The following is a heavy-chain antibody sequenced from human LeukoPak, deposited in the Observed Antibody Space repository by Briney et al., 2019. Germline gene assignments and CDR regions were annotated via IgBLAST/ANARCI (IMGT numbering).Heavy chain of an antibody. CDR1: GFTFSNAW. CDR2: IKSKTDGGTT. Sequence: GGSLRLSCAASGFTFSNAWMSWVRQAPGKGLEWVGHIKSKTDGGTTDYAAPVKGRFTISRDDSKNTLYLQMNSLKTEDTAVYYCTTDESPGYSYVPSGVYFDYWGQGTLVTVSS. V-gene: IGHV3-15*01. J-gene: IGHJ4*02. D-gene: IGHD5-18*01. CDR3: TTDESPGYSYVPSGVYFDY.